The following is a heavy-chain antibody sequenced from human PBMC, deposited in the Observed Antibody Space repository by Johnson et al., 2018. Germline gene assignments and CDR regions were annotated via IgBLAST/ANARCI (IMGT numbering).Heavy chain of an antibody. V-gene: IGHV3-30*18. CDR2: VSYDGNHK. Sequence: QVQLVESGGGVVQPGRSLRLSCAASGFTFSSHGIHWVRQAPGKGLEWVAVVSYDGNHKHSGEAVQGRFTISRDNAKNTVYLQMNSLVTEDTATYYCGKDPHRLVLMTYARMDAWGLGTAVIVSS. D-gene: IGHD2-8*01. CDR3: GKDPHRLVLMTYARMDA. J-gene: IGHJ6*02. CDR1: GFTFSSHG.